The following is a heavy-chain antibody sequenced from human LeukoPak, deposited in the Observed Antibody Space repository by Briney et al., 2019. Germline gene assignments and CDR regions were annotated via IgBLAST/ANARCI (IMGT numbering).Heavy chain of an antibody. J-gene: IGHJ4*02. V-gene: IGHV4-38-2*02. CDR2: IYHTGET. CDR3: ARGRFAELLFDI. CDR1: GYSISSGYY. D-gene: IGHD3-10*01. Sequence: SETLSLTCTVAGYSISSGYYWGWLQQSPGKGLEWIASIYHTGETHYHPSLKSRVSISVDTSNNQFSLRSTSATAADTAMYYCARGRFAELLFDIWGQGTLVTVSS.